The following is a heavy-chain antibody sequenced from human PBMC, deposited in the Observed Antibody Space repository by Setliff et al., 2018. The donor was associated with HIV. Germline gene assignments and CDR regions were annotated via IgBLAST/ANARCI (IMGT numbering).Heavy chain of an antibody. Sequence: PSETLSLTCAVSGASFVGDNHWSWIRQTPERGLEWIAYFMYTDIHYVNYLNYRNPSLASRLSISVDKSKNQFSLTLSSVTAADTAVYYCARARSYWYNVRPYYFDLWGQGTPVTVSS. J-gene: IGHJ4*02. CDR1: GASFVGDNH. V-gene: IGHV4-30-4*01. CDR3: ARARSYWYNVRPYYFDL. CDR2: FMYTDIHYVNYLN. D-gene: IGHD1-1*01.